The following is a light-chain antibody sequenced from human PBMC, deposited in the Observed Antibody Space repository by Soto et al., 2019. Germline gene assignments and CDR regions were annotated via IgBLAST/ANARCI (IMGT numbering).Light chain of an antibody. CDR1: QDINNY. J-gene: IGKJ5*01. CDR3: HQYDNLPPP. V-gene: IGKV1-33*01. CDR2: DAT. Sequence: IQMTQSPSYLSASVGDRVSITCRASQDINNYLDWYQVKPGKAPKLLIYDATNLETGVPSRFSGSGSRTDFSFTISSLQPEDVAIYYCHQYDNLPPPFGQGTRLEIK.